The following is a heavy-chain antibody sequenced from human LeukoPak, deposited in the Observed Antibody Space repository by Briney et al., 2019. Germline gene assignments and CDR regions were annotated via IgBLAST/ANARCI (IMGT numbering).Heavy chain of an antibody. CDR1: GYTFTSYG. CDR3: ARAIRRGSGMLYYFDY. CDR2: ISAYNGNT. D-gene: IGHD3-10*01. Sequence: ASVKVYCKASGYTFTSYGISWVRQDPGQGLQWMGWISAYNGNTNYAQKLQGRVTMTTDTSTSTAYMELRSLRSDDTAVYYCARAIRRGSGMLYYFDYWGQGTLVTVSS. J-gene: IGHJ4*02. V-gene: IGHV1-18*01.